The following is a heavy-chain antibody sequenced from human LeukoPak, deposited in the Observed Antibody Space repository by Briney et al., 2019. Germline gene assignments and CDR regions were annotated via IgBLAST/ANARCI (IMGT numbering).Heavy chain of an antibody. CDR2: INPSGGST. CDR3: AMGTVVLRFLEWSIMYV. Sequence: GASVTVSCKASGYTFTSYYMHWVRQAPGQGLEWMGIINPSGGSTSYAQKFQGRVTMTRDMSTSTVYMELSSLRSEDTAVYYCAMGTVVLRFLEWSIMYVWGKGTTVTVSS. J-gene: IGHJ6*04. D-gene: IGHD3-3*01. V-gene: IGHV1-46*01. CDR1: GYTFTSYY.